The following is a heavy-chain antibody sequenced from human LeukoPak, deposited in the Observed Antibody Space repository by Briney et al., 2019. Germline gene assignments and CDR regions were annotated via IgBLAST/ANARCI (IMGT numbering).Heavy chain of an antibody. V-gene: IGHV3-53*01. CDR3: AREGYCSGGSCYRFDY. CDR2: IYSGGST. Sequence: GGSLRLSCAASGFTVSSNYMSWARQAPGKGLEWVSVIYSGGSTYYADSVRGRFTISRDNSKNTLYLQMNSLRAEDTAVYYCAREGYCSGGSCYRFDYWGQGTLVTVSS. CDR1: GFTVSSNY. D-gene: IGHD2-15*01. J-gene: IGHJ4*02.